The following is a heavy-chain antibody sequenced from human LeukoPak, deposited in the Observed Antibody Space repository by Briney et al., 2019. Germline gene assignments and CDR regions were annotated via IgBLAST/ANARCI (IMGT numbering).Heavy chain of an antibody. D-gene: IGHD2-15*01. CDR2: INPKNGGT. CDR3: AREEDCGTARCSSDH. CDR1: GYTFTAYE. Sequence: AASVKVSCKASGYTFTAYEMHWVRQAPGQGLEYVGWINPKNGGTNSAQNFQGRVTMTWGTSVSTVYMELSRLRSDDTAVYYCAREEDCGTARCSSDHWGQGTLVTVSS. V-gene: IGHV1-2*02. J-gene: IGHJ4*02.